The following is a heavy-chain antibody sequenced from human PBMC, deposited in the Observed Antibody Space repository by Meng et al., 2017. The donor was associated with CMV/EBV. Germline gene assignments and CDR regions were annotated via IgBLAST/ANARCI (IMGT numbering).Heavy chain of an antibody. D-gene: IGHD3-3*01. J-gene: IGHJ6*02. CDR3: TRRTTDFWSGYYSSYYYYGMDV. CDR2: IRSKAYGGTT. V-gene: IGHV3-49*04. CDR1: GFTFGDYA. Sequence: GESLKISCTASGFTFGDYAMSWVRQAPGKGLEWVGFIRSKAYGGTTEYAASVKGRFTISRDDSKSIAYLQMNSLKTEDTAVYYCTRRTTDFWSGYYSSYYYYGMDVRGQGTTVTVSS.